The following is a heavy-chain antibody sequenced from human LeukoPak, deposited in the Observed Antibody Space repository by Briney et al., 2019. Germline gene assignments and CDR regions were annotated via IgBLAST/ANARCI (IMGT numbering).Heavy chain of an antibody. CDR3: AREKPDYDILTGYYNFDY. V-gene: IGHV1-18*01. CDR2: ISAYNGNT. J-gene: IGHJ4*02. Sequence: ASVKVSCKASGYTFTSYGISWVRQAPGQGLEWMGWISAYNGNTNYAQKLQGRVTMTTDTSTSTAYMELGSLRSDDTAVYYCAREKPDYDILTGYYNFDYWGQGTLVTVSS. CDR1: GYTFTSYG. D-gene: IGHD3-9*01.